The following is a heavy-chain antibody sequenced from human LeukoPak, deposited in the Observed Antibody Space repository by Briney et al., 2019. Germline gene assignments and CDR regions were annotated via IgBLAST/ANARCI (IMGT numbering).Heavy chain of an antibody. CDR1: GGSISSYY. Sequence: PSETLSLTCTVSGGSISSYYWSWIRQPPGKGLEWVGYIYYSGSTNYNPSLKSRVTISVDTSKNQFSLKLSSVTAADTAVYYCARESISSGLDYWGQGTLVTVSS. CDR3: ARESISSGLDY. V-gene: IGHV4-59*01. D-gene: IGHD3-22*01. J-gene: IGHJ4*02. CDR2: IYYSGST.